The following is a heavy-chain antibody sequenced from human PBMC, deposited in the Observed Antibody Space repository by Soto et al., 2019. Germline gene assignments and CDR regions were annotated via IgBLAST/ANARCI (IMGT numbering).Heavy chain of an antibody. J-gene: IGHJ4*02. CDR1: GDSISSSNYF. CDR3: ARRYGWLYFDY. Sequence: QLQLQESGPGLVKPWETLSLTCTVSGDSISSSNYFWGWIRQPPGKGLEWIGTIFYSGSTYYNPPLKSRVTISVDTSKNQFSLKLTSVTAADTALYYCARRYGWLYFDYWGQGSLVTVSS. D-gene: IGHD3-10*01. CDR2: IFYSGST. V-gene: IGHV4-39*01.